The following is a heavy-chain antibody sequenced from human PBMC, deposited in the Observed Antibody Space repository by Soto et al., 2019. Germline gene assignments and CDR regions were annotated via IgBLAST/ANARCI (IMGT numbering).Heavy chain of an antibody. CDR1: GFTFSNIW. J-gene: IGHJ4*02. CDR2: ISPDGGEI. CDR3: AKGPR. Sequence: LVESGGGLVQPGGSLRLSCAASGFTFSNIWMSWVRRSPEKGPEWVASISPDGGEIYYVDSVKGRFTISRDNTRNSLYLQMNGLRAEDTAVYYCAKGPRWGQGTLVTVSS. V-gene: IGHV3-7*01.